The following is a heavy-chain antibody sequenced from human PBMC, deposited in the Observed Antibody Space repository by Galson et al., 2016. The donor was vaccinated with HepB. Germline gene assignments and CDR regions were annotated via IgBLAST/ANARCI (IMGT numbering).Heavy chain of an antibody. CDR2: FYSGDTT. CDR1: RFTVSSNY. V-gene: IGHV3-53*01. Sequence: SLRLSCAASRFTVSSNYMRWVRQAPGKGLEWVSVFYSGDTTYYADPVKGRFTISRDNSKNTLYRQMNSLRAEDTAVYYCASIVYWGGAYDIWGQGTMVTVSS. D-gene: IGHD3-16*01. CDR3: ASIVYWGGAYDI. J-gene: IGHJ3*02.